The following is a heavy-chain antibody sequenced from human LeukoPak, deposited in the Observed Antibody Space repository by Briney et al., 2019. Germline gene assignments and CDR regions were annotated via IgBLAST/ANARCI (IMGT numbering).Heavy chain of an antibody. CDR1: GYTFTSYY. CDR2: INPNSGGT. V-gene: IGHV1-2*02. CDR3: ARDRGAEYSSSSSLDD. D-gene: IGHD6-6*01. J-gene: IGHJ4*02. Sequence: ASVKVSCKASGYTFTSYYMHWVRQAPGQGLEWMGWINPNSGGTNYAQKFQGRVTMTRDTSISTAYMELSRLRSDDTAVYYCARDRGAEYSSSSSLDDWGQGTLVTVSS.